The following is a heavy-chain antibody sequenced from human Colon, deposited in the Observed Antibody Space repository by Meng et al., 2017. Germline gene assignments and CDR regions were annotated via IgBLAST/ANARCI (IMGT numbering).Heavy chain of an antibody. J-gene: IGHJ6*02. V-gene: IGHV1-3*01. Sequence: QAQILQCEAEVKSPGASVKVSCKASGYTFSSFSVHWVRQAPGQRPEWMGWINAGNGNTKYSDKFQGRLTFTRDTSATTVYMDLSSLTSEDTATYYCAKTKVYYYGPPTDYGMDVWGQGTTVTVSS. D-gene: IGHD3-10*01. CDR1: GYTFSSFS. CDR3: AKTKVYYYGPPTDYGMDV. CDR2: INAGNGNT.